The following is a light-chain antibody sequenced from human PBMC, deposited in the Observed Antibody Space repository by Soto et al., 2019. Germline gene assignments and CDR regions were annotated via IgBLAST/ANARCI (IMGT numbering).Light chain of an antibody. CDR3: QQYNSYSQT. CDR1: QTISGW. J-gene: IGKJ1*01. Sequence: DIQMTQSPSTLSASVGDTVTITCRASQTISGWFAWYQQRPGKAPNLLIFDASTLESGVPSRFSGSGSGTTFTLTISSLQSDDFATYYCQQYNSYSQTFGQGIKVDIK. CDR2: DAS. V-gene: IGKV1-5*01.